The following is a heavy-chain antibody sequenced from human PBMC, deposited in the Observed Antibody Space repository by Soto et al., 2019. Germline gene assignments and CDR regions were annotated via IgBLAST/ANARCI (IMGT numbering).Heavy chain of an antibody. V-gene: IGHV3-13*04. CDR3: ARAIGPTLFDY. D-gene: IGHD3-22*01. J-gene: IGHJ4*02. Sequence: GGSLRLSCAASGFTFSRYAMHWVRQGPGKGLEWVSAIGTAGDTNYAGSVKGRFTISRENAKNSLYLQMNSLSAGDTAIYFCARAIGPTLFDYWGQGTLVTVSS. CDR2: IGTAGDT. CDR1: GFTFSRYA.